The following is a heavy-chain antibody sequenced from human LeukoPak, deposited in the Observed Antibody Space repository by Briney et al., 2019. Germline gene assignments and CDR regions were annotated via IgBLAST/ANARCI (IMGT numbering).Heavy chain of an antibody. CDR2: IYYSGST. J-gene: IGHJ6*03. CDR1: GGSISSSSYY. D-gene: IGHD3-22*01. CDR3: ARERYYYDSSGYYYEQYYYYYYMDV. Sequence: PSETLSLTCTVSGGSISSSSYYWGWIRQPPGKGLEWIGSIYYSGSTYYNPSLKSRVTISRDTSKNQFSLKLSSVTAADTAVYYCARERYYYDSSGYYYEQYYYYYYMDVWGKGTTVTVSS. V-gene: IGHV4-39*07.